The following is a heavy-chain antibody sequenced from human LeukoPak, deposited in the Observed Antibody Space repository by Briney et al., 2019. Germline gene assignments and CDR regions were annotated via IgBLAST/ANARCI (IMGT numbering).Heavy chain of an antibody. CDR2: ISGYNSNT. CDR1: GYTFTNYG. CDR3: ARRFDYGDYSFDY. D-gene: IGHD4-17*01. V-gene: IGHV1-18*01. J-gene: IGHJ4*01. Sequence: APVKPSCTASGYTFTNYGISWVRQAPGQGLEWMGWISGYNSNTNYAQKLQGRVSMTTDTSTSTAYMELRSLRSDDTAVYYCARRFDYGDYSFDYWGQASAVSVSS.